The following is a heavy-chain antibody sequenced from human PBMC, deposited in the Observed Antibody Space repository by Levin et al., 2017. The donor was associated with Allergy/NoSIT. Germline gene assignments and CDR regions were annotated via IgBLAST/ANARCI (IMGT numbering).Heavy chain of an antibody. Sequence: GESLKISCAASGFTVSSHYMSWVRQAPGKGLEWVSVIYSGGSTYYADSVKGRFTISRDNSKNTLYLQMNSLRAEDTAVYYCAIEGNCSGGSCSLFDAFDIWGQGTMVTVSS. CDR3: AIEGNCSGGSCSLFDAFDI. CDR2: IYSGGST. D-gene: IGHD2-15*01. V-gene: IGHV3-66*01. CDR1: GFTVSSHY. J-gene: IGHJ3*02.